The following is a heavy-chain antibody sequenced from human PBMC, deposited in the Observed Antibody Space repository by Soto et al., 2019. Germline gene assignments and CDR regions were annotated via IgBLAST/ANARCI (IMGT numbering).Heavy chain of an antibody. V-gene: IGHV4-30-2*01. Sequence: SVRLSLTCALSRSSISSGGYSWSWIRQPPGKGLEWIGYIYHSGSTYYNPSLKSRVTISVDRSKNQFSLKLSSVTAADTAVYYCARVPDRWGQVTLVTVS. CDR1: RSSISSGGYS. CDR3: ARVPDR. CDR2: IYHSGST. J-gene: IGHJ5*02. D-gene: IGHD2-2*01.